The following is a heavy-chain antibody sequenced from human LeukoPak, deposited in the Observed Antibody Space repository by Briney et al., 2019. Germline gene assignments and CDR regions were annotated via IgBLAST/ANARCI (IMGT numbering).Heavy chain of an antibody. CDR1: GFTFSSYG. Sequence: PGGSLRLSCAASGFTFSSYGMTWVRQAPGKGLEWVSYISSSSSTIYYADSVKGRFTISRDNAKNSLYLQMNSLRAEDTAVYYCATNFRLGHYYDSSGHLFVPYYFDYWGQGTLVTVSS. D-gene: IGHD3-22*01. CDR3: ATNFRLGHYYDSSGHLFVPYYFDY. V-gene: IGHV3-48*01. CDR2: ISSSSSTI. J-gene: IGHJ4*02.